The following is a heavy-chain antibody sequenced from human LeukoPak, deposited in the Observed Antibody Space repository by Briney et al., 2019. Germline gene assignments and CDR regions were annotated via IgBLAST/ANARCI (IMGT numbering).Heavy chain of an antibody. CDR2: INPNSGGT. D-gene: IGHD6-19*01. CDR1: GYTFTGYY. Sequence: GASVKVSCKASGYTFTGYYMHWVRQAPGQGLEWMGWINPNSGGTNYAQKFQGWVTMTRDTSISTAYMELSRLRSDDTAVYYCARGQKQWLVRLLGSYGFQHWGQGTLVTVSS. CDR3: ARGQKQWLVRLLGSYGFQH. J-gene: IGHJ1*01. V-gene: IGHV1-2*04.